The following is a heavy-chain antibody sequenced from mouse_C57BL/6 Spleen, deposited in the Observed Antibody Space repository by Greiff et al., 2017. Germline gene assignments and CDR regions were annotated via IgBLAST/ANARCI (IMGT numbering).Heavy chain of an antibody. CDR2: INPNNGGT. CDR1: GYTFTDYN. D-gene: IGHD2-12*01. J-gene: IGHJ2*01. CDR3: AYCYEGSDY. V-gene: IGHV1-22*01. Sequence: EVQLQQSGPELVKPGASVKMSCKASGYTFTDYNMHWVKQSHGKSLEWIGYINPNNGGTSYNQKFKGKATLTVTKSSSTAYMELRSLTSEDSAVYYCAYCYEGSDYWGQGTTLTVSS.